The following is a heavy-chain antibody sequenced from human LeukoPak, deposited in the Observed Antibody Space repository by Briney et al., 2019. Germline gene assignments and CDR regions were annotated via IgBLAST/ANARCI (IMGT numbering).Heavy chain of an antibody. CDR3: ARGGAPRYYFDY. J-gene: IGHJ4*02. CDR2: ISSSSSTR. V-gene: IGHV3-48*02. CDR1: GFTFSSYW. Sequence: GGSLRLSCAASGFTFSSYWMSWVRQAPGKGLEWVSYISSSSSTRSYADSVKGRFTISRDNAKNSLYLQMNSLRDEDTAVYYCARGGAPRYYFDYWGQGTLVTVSS. D-gene: IGHD1-26*01.